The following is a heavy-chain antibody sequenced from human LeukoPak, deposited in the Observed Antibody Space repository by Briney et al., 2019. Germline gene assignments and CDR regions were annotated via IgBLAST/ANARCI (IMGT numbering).Heavy chain of an antibody. J-gene: IGHJ4*02. CDR1: GFTFSNAW. V-gene: IGHV3-15*01. CDR3: TTYYGSGNYYFYFDH. Sequence: GGSLRLSCAASGFTFSNAWMSWVRQAPGKGLEWVGRIKSKTEGGTTDYAAPVKGRFTISRDDSKNTLYLQMNSLKTEDTAVYYCTTYYGSGNYYFYFDHWGQGALVTVSS. CDR2: IKSKTEGGTT. D-gene: IGHD3-10*01.